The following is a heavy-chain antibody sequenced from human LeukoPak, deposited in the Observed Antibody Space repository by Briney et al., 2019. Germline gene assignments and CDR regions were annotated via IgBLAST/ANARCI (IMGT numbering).Heavy chain of an antibody. V-gene: IGHV4-39*01. CDR3: ARYESDNATVDY. D-gene: IGHD3-22*01. J-gene: IGHJ4*02. Sequence: SETLSLTCTVSGGSISSSSYYWGWIRQPPGKGLEWIGSIYYSGSTYYNPSLKSRVTISVDTSKNQFSLKLSSVTAADTAVYYCARYESDNATVDYWGQGTLVTVSS. CDR2: IYYSGST. CDR1: GGSISSSSYY.